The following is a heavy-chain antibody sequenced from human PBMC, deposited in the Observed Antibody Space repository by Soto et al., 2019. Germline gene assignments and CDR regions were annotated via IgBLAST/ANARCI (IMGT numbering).Heavy chain of an antibody. CDR3: ARDVIVGALDYYYGMDV. V-gene: IGHV1-2*02. CDR1: GYTFTGYY. D-gene: IGHD1-26*01. Sequence: GASVKVSCKASGYTFTGYYMHWVRQAPGQGLEWMGWINPNSGGTNYAQKFQGRVTMTRDTSTSTVYMELSSLRSEDTAVYYCARDVIVGALDYYYGMDVWGQGTTVTVSS. CDR2: INPNSGGT. J-gene: IGHJ6*02.